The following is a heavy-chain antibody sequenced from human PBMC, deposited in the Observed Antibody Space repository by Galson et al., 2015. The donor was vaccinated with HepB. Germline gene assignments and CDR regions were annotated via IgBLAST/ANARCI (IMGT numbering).Heavy chain of an antibody. V-gene: IGHV1-69*10. D-gene: IGHD6-13*01. CDR1: GGTLPSYV. Sequence: SVKVSCKAPGGTLPSYVVSWVRQAPGHGLEWMGGIIPTLNTTYYAQKFQDRVTISRDNAKSSLYLQMNSLRTEDTAFYYCAKGRYSSSRFYFESWGQGALVSVSS. CDR2: IIPTLNTT. J-gene: IGHJ4*02. CDR3: AKGRYSSSRFYFES.